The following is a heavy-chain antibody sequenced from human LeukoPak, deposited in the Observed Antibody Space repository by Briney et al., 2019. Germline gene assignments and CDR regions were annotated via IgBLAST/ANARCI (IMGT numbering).Heavy chain of an antibody. Sequence: SVKVSCKASGGTLSSYAISWVRQAPGQGLEWMGGIIPIFGTANYAQKFQGRVTITADESTSTAYMELSSLRSEDTAVYYCARDSRDSSSSADYWGQGTLVTVSS. D-gene: IGHD6-6*01. J-gene: IGHJ4*02. CDR3: ARDSRDSSSSADY. CDR1: GGTLSSYA. CDR2: IIPIFGTA. V-gene: IGHV1-69*01.